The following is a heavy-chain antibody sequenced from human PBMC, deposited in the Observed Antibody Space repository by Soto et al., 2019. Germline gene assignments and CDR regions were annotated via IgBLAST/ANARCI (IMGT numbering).Heavy chain of an antibody. J-gene: IGHJ4*02. CDR1: GXTFSSYA. D-gene: IGHD3-9*01. V-gene: IGHV3-30*04. Sequence: GSLRLSCVASGXTFSSYAMHWVRQAPGKGLEWVAVISYDGRQKHYVDSVKGRFTLSRDESDNTVYLQMNSLRPEDTAVYFCAKDVYFDSYYFDQWGQGTRGTVS. CDR2: ISYDGRQK. CDR3: AKDVYFDSYYFDQ.